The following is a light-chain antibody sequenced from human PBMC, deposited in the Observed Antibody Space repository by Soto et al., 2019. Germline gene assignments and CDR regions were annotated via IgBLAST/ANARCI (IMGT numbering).Light chain of an antibody. V-gene: IGLV1-47*02. CDR3: AVWDDSLSGVV. CDR2: NDY. CDR1: TSNVGSNL. J-gene: IGLJ2*01. Sequence: QAVVAQPPSASGTPGQRVTISCSGSTSNVGSNLASWYQQLPGSAPKLLIYNDYERPSGVPDRFSGSESGTSASLGISGLRSEDEADYFCAVWDDSLSGVVFGGGTKLTVL.